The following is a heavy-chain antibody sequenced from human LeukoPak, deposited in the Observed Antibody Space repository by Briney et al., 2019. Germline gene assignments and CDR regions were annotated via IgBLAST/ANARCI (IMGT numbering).Heavy chain of an antibody. CDR3: ARDNLPAGINDAFDI. CDR2: IYYSGST. Sequence: PSETLSLTCTVSGGSISSSSYYWGWIRQPPGKGLEWIGSIYYSGSTYYNPSLKSRVTISVDTSKNQFSLKLSSVTAADTAVYYCARDNLPAGINDAFDIWGQGTRVTVSS. J-gene: IGHJ3*02. CDR1: GGSISSSSYY. V-gene: IGHV4-39*07. D-gene: IGHD6-13*01.